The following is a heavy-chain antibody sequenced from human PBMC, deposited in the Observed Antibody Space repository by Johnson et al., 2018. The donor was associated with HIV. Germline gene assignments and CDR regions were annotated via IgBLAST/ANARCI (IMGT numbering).Heavy chain of an antibody. Sequence: QVQLVESGGGVVQPGGSLRLSCAASGFTFSIYWMTWVRQAPGKGLEWVAFIRYDGSSKNYAKPVKGRFTISRDNSKNTLHMQMNSLRAEDTAMYYCAKADHSSGWYLAFDIWGQGTMVTVSS. J-gene: IGHJ3*02. CDR3: AKADHSSGWYLAFDI. V-gene: IGHV3-30*02. CDR2: IRYDGSSK. D-gene: IGHD6-19*01. CDR1: GFTFSIYW.